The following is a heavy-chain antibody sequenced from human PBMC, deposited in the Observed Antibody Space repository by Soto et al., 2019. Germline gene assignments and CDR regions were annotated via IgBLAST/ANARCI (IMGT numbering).Heavy chain of an antibody. J-gene: IGHJ4*02. CDR2: ISAYNGNT. D-gene: IGHD5-18*01. Sequence: VKVSCKASGYTFTSYGITFVRQAPGQGLEWVGWISAYNGNTNYAQKLQGRVTMTTDTFTSTAYMELRSLRSDDTAVYYCARDVRGYSYGSDYWGQGTLVTVSS. CDR1: GYTFTSYG. CDR3: ARDVRGYSYGSDY. V-gene: IGHV1-18*01.